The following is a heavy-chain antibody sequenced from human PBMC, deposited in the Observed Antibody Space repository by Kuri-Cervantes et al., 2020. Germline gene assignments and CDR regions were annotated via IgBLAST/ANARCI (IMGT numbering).Heavy chain of an antibody. CDR3: ARVGLGLLGGFDY. CDR2: ISAYNGNT. Sequence: ASVKVSCKASGYTFTSNAMHWVRQAPGQRLEWMGWISAYNGNTNYAQKLQGRVTMTTDTSTSTAYMELRSLRSDDTAVYYCARVGLGLLGGFDYWGQGTLVTVSS. D-gene: IGHD3-16*01. J-gene: IGHJ4*02. CDR1: GYTFTSNA. V-gene: IGHV1-18*01.